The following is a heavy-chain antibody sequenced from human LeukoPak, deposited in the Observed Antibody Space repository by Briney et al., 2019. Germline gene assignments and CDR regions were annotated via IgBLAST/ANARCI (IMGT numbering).Heavy chain of an antibody. V-gene: IGHV3-21*04. CDR1: GFTFSGYS. CDR3: ARLLYNGGYIQY. CDR2: FGTRSTSI. Sequence: GGSLRLSCTASGFTFSGYSMNWIRQAPGKGLEWVSSFGTRSTSIYHAGSVKGRFTISRDNSKNTLYLQVSSLRAEDTAVYYCARLLYNGGYIQYWGQGTLVTVSS. J-gene: IGHJ1*01. D-gene: IGHD2-2*02.